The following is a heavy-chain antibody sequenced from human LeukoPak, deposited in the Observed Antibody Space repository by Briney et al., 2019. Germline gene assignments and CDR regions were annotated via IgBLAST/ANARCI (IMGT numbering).Heavy chain of an antibody. Sequence: GASVKVSCKASGGTFSSYAISWVRQAPGQGLEWMGWISAYNGNTNYAQKLQGRVTMTTDTSTSTAYMELRSLRSDDTAVYYCASQQSPGGGYYGMDVWGQGTTVTVSS. J-gene: IGHJ6*02. V-gene: IGHV1-18*01. CDR1: GGTFSSYA. CDR2: ISAYNGNT. CDR3: ASQQSPGGGYYGMDV. D-gene: IGHD3-16*01.